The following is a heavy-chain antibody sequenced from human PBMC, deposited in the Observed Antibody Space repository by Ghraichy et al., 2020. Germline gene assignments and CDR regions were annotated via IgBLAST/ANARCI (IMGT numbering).Heavy chain of an antibody. J-gene: IGHJ6*02. D-gene: IGHD3-22*01. V-gene: IGHV4-59*01. CDR3: ARSDSSGPYYYYGLDV. CDR1: GGSISGYY. Sequence: SETLSLTCTVSGGSISGYYWSWIRQPPGKGLEWIGYIYYSGSTNYNPSLKSRATTSVDTSKNQFSLKLSSVTAADTAVYYCARSDSSGPYYYYGLDVWGQGTTVTVSS. CDR2: IYYSGST.